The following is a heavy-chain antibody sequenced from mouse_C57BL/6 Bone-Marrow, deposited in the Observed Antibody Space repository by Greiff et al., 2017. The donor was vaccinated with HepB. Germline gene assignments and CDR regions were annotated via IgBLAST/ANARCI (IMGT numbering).Heavy chain of an antibody. D-gene: IGHD1-1*01. J-gene: IGHJ4*01. CDR1: GYTFTDYN. CDR3: ARRGPITTVVARDYYAMDY. Sequence: EVQLQQSGPELVKPGASVKIPCKASGYTFTDYNMDWVKQSHGKSLEWIGDINPNNGGTIYNQKFKGKATLTVDKSSSTAYMELRSLTSEDTAVYYCARRGPITTVVARDYYAMDYWGQGTSVTVSS. V-gene: IGHV1-18*01. CDR2: INPNNGGT.